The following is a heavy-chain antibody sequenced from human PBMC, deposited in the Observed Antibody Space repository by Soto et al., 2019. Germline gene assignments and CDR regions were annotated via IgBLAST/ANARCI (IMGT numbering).Heavy chain of an antibody. CDR1: GFTFSSYA. D-gene: IGHD4-17*01. CDR3: EKRSAYGDCGGAPWGGYFDR. CDR2: ISGSGGSI. V-gene: IGHV3-23*04. J-gene: IGHJ2*01. Sequence: EVQLVESGGGLVQPGGSLRLSCAASGFTFSSYAMNWVRQAPGKGLEWVSAISGSGGSIYYADSLKGRYTISKDNSKNELHMQINSRKAEDTTVYYCEKRSAYGDCGGAPWGGYFDRWGRSTPV.